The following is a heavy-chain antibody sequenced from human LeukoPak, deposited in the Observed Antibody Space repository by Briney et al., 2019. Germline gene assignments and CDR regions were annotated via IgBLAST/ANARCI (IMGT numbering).Heavy chain of an antibody. J-gene: IGHJ3*02. D-gene: IGHD6-25*01. CDR3: ARGGYRSPRDAFDI. CDR2: ISPSGGST. CDR1: GYTFTNSY. V-gene: IGHV1-46*01. Sequence: ASVKVSCKASGYTFTNSYLHWVRQAPGQGLEWMGIISPSGGSTTYAQKFQGRVTMTRDTSTSTVYMELSSLRSEDTAVYYCARGGYRSPRDAFDIWGQGTMVTVSS.